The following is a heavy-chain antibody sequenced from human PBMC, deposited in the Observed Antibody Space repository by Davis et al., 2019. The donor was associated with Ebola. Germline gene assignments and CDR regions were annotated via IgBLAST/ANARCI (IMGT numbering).Heavy chain of an antibody. J-gene: IGHJ6*02. D-gene: IGHD5-18*01. Sequence: GESLKISCAASGFTFSSYAMSWVRQAPGKGLEWVSAISGSGGSTYYADSVKGRFTISRDNSKNTLYLQMNSLRAEDTAVYYCAGTDMDTAMLYYYYGMDVWGQGTTVTVSS. V-gene: IGHV3-23*01. CDR1: GFTFSSYA. CDR3: AGTDMDTAMLYYYYGMDV. CDR2: ISGSGGST.